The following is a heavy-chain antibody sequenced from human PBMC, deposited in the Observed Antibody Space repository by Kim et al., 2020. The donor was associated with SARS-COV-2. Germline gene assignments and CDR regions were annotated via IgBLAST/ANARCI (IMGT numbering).Heavy chain of an antibody. J-gene: IGHJ4*02. D-gene: IGHD6-13*01. V-gene: IGHV4-31*03. CDR3: ARRTFPGSSIAAAGTWVFDY. CDR2: IYYSGST. CDR1: GGSISSGGYY. Sequence: SETLSLTCTVSGGSISSGGYYWSWIRQHPGKGLEWIGYIYYSGSTYYNPSLKSRVTISVDTSKNQFSLKLSSVTAADTAVYYCARRTFPGSSIAAAGTWVFDYWGQGTLVTVSS.